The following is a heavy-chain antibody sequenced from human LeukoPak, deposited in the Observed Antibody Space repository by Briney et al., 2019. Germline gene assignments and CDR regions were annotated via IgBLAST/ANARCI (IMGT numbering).Heavy chain of an antibody. V-gene: IGHV3-74*01. CDR3: AGDLYIAVTAP. CDR2: INSDGSST. J-gene: IGHJ5*02. D-gene: IGHD6-19*01. CDR1: GFTFSSYW. Sequence: PGGSLRLSCAASGFTFSSYWMHWVRQAPGKGLVWVSRINSDGSSTSYADSVKGRFTISRDNAKNTLYLQMNSLRAEDTAVYCCAGDLYIAVTAPWGQGTLVTVSS.